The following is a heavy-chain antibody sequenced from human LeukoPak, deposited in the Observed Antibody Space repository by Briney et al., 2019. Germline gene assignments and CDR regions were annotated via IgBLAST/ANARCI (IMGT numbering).Heavy chain of an antibody. CDR1: GGSISSYY. Sequence: PAETLSLTCTVSGGSISSYYWSWIRQPPGKGLEWVGYIYYSGSTNYNPSPMSRVTISVDKSKNQFSLKLSSVTAADTAVYYCARSITTVRGVLGYFDYWGQGTLVTVS. CDR2: IYYSGST. CDR3: ARSITTVRGVLGYFDY. D-gene: IGHD3-10*01. J-gene: IGHJ4*02. V-gene: IGHV4-59*01.